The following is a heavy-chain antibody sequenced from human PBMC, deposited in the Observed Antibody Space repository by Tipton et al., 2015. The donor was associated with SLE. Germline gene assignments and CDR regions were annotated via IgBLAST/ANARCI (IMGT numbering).Heavy chain of an antibody. CDR2: IYYSGST. Sequence: GLVKPSETLSLTCTVSNGSISSSPYYWGWIRQSPGKGLEWVGSIYYSGSTYYNPSLKSRVTISVDTSRNQCSLNLTSVTAAGTAVYYCARGPYYYMDVWGKGTTVTVSS. J-gene: IGHJ6*03. V-gene: IGHV4-39*07. CDR1: NGSISSSPYY. CDR3: ARGPYYYMDV.